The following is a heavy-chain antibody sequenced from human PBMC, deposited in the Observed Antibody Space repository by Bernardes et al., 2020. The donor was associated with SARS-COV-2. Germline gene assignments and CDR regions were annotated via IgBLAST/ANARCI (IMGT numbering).Heavy chain of an antibody. V-gene: IGHV3-33*01. CDR2: IWYYGSNK. Sequence: GGSLRLSCAASGFTFSSYGMHWVRQAPGKGLEWVAVIWYYGSNKYYADSVKGRFTISRDNSKNTLYLQMNSLRAEDTAVYYCARDGICSSTSCYQHGMDDWGQGTKVTVSS. CDR3: ARDGICSSTSCYQHGMDD. J-gene: IGHJ6*02. CDR1: GFTFSSYG. D-gene: IGHD2-2*01.